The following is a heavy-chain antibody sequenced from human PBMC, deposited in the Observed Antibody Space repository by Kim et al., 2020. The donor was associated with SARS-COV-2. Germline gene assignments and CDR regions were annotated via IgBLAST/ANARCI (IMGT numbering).Heavy chain of an antibody. CDR3: ARGAYYNSFYYYYGMDV. Sequence: SETLSLTCTVSGGSISSGGYYWSWIRQHPGKGLEWIGYIYYSGSTYYNPSLKSRVTISVDTSKNQFSLKLSSVTAADTAVYYCARGAYYNSFYYYYGMDVWGQGTTVTVSS. CDR2: IYYSGST. V-gene: IGHV4-31*03. CDR1: GGSISSGGYY. D-gene: IGHD3-10*01. J-gene: IGHJ6*02.